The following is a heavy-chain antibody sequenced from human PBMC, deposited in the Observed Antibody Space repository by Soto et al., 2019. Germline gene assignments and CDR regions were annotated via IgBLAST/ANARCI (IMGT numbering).Heavy chain of an antibody. J-gene: IGHJ5*02. CDR2: ISSDGDIT. CDR1: GFTFSEYS. D-gene: IGHD3-9*01. CDR3: VKVSTFYDILSGYYSTNFFDP. Sequence: GGSLRLSCSASGFTFSEYSMHWVRQAPGKGLQYVSTISSDGDITYYADSVKGRFTISRDNSKNTLYLQMNSLRPEDTAVYYCVKVSTFYDILSGYYSTNFFDPWGQGTLVTVSS. V-gene: IGHV3-64D*06.